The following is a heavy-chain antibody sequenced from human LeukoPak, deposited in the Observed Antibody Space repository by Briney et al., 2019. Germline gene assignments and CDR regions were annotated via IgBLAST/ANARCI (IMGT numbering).Heavy chain of an antibody. V-gene: IGHV4-34*01. Sequence: PSGTLSLTSAVYGGSFSGYYWSWIPQPPGKGLEWIGDINHSGSTNYNPSLKSRVTISVDTSKNQFSLKLSSVTAADTAVYYCARGGPQGYTYWGQGMLVTVSS. CDR3: ARGGPQGYTY. CDR2: INHSGST. J-gene: IGHJ4*02. D-gene: IGHD2-2*02. CDR1: GGSFSGYY.